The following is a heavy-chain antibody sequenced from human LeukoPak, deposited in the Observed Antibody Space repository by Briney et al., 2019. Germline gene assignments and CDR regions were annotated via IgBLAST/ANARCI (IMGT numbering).Heavy chain of an antibody. CDR1: GFTFSSYA. Sequence: TGGSLRLSCAASGFTFSSYAMRWVRQATGKGLEGVSDISGSGGSTYYADSVKGRFTISRDNSKVTLYLQMNSLRAEDTAVYYCAKVVGDYVSYYYYGMDVWGQGTTVTVSS. V-gene: IGHV3-23*01. J-gene: IGHJ6*02. D-gene: IGHD4-17*01. CDR2: ISGSGGST. CDR3: AKVVGDYVSYYYYGMDV.